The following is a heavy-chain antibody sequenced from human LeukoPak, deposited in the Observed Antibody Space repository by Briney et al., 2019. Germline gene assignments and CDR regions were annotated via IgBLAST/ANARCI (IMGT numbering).Heavy chain of an antibody. Sequence: GGSLRLSCAASEFTFDDYAMHWVRKAPGKDLEWVSSISWNSGRIGYAASVRGRFTISRDNAKNSLYLQMNSLRAEDTALYYCAKDMRPRQVQSVSDIWGQGTMVTVSS. V-gene: IGHV3-9*01. D-gene: IGHD1-1*01. J-gene: IGHJ3*02. CDR3: AKDMRPRQVQSVSDI. CDR1: EFTFDDYA. CDR2: ISWNSGRI.